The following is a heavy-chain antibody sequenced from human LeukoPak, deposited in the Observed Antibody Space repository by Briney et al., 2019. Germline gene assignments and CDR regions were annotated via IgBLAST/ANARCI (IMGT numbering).Heavy chain of an antibody. J-gene: IGHJ4*02. CDR2: INPNSGGT. CDR3: ASLAYCGGDCYSSFGY. CDR1: GYTFTGYY. Sequence: ASVKVSCKASGYTFTGYYMHWVRQAPGQGLEWMGWINPNSGGTNYAQKFQGRVTMTRDTSISTAYMELSRLRSDDTAVYYCASLAYCGGDCYSSFGYWGQGTLVTVSS. V-gene: IGHV1-2*02. D-gene: IGHD2-21*02.